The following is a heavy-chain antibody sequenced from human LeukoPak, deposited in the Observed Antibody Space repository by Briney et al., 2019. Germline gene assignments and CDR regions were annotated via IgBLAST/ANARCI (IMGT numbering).Heavy chain of an antibody. CDR2: ITSSGRYI. J-gene: IGHJ4*02. CDR3: ALKPRAMVRGELDY. Sequence: PGGSLRLSCAASGFTFSSYEMNWVRQALGKGLEWVSSITSSGRYIYYADSVKGRFTISRDNSKNTLYLQMNSLRAEDTAVYYCALKPRAMVRGELDYWGQGTLVTVSS. D-gene: IGHD3-10*01. CDR1: GFTFSSYE. V-gene: IGHV3-23*01.